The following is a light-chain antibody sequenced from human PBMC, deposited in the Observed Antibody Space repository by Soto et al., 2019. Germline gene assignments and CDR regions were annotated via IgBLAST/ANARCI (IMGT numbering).Light chain of an antibody. CDR3: QSYDASLNWV. Sequence: QSVLTQPPSVSGAPGQRVTISCTGNSSNIGAGYAVHWYQLLPGAAPKLLIYTNTNRLSGVPDRFSGSRSGPSASLANTGLQAEDEGEYSCQSYDASLNWVFGGGTKLTVL. CDR2: TNT. J-gene: IGLJ3*02. V-gene: IGLV1-40*01. CDR1: SSNIGAGYA.